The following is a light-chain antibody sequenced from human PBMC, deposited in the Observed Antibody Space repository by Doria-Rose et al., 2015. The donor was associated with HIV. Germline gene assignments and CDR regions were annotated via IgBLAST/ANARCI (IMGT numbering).Light chain of an antibody. V-gene: IGKV3-20*01. J-gene: IGKJ1*01. CDR2: DGS. Sequence: DTVMTQSSGTLSLSPGERATLSCRASQSFSSTYLAWYQQKPGQAPSLLIYDGSTRATGIPDRFSASGSGTDFTLTINRLEPEDFALYYCHQYGTSWTFGQGTKVEI. CDR1: QSFSSTY. CDR3: HQYGTSWT.